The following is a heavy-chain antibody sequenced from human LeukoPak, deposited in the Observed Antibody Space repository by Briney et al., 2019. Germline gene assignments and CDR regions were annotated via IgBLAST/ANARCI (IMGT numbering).Heavy chain of an antibody. CDR2: ISGSGGST. J-gene: IGHJ6*02. D-gene: IGHD2-2*01. CDR3: AKGEEVVPAALYYYYGMDV. Sequence: GGSLRLSCAASGFTFSSYAMSWVRQAPGKGLEWASAISGSGGSTYYADSVKGRFTISRDNSKNTLYLQMNSLRAEDTAVYYCAKGEEVVPAALYYYYGMDVWGQGTTVTVSS. V-gene: IGHV3-23*01. CDR1: GFTFSSYA.